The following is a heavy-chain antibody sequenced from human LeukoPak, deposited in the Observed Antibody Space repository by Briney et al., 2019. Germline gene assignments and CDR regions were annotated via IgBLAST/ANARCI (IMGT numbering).Heavy chain of an antibody. D-gene: IGHD3-10*01. CDR3: ARTTMVRGTYYMDV. CDR1: GGSISNYY. V-gene: IGHV4-59*01. J-gene: IGHJ6*03. Sequence: KPSETLSLTCTVSGGSISNYYWSWIRQPPGKRLEWLGYVYNSGSTHYNPSLKSRVTISADTSKNQFSLKLSSVTAADTAVYYCARTTMVRGTYYMDVWGKGTTVTISS. CDR2: VYNSGST.